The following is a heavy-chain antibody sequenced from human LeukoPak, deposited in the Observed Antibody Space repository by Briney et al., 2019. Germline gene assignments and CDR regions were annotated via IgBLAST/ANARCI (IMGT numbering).Heavy chain of an antibody. CDR2: IKQDGSKK. V-gene: IGHV3-7*03. CDR1: GFPFSSYW. CDR3: AKVSRYCSGGSCYYHPFDY. D-gene: IGHD2-15*01. J-gene: IGHJ4*02. Sequence: GGSLRLSCVASGFPFSSYWMTWVRQAPGKGLEWVANIKQDGSKKSYVDSVKGRFTISRDNAKNSLYLQMNSLRAEDTAVYYCAKVSRYCSGGSCYYHPFDYWGQGTLVTVSS.